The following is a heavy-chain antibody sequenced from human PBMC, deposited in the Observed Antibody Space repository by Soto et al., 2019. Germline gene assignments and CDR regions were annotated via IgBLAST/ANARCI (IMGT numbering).Heavy chain of an antibody. V-gene: IGHV3-23*01. CDR2: ISGSGGST. CDR1: GFTFSSYA. Sequence: GGSLRLSCAASGFTFSSYAMSWVRQAPGKGLEWVSAISGSGGSTYYADSVKGRFTISRDNSKNTLYLQMNSLRAEDTAVYYCAKGPQAKATTVTTGDAVDIWGQGTMVTVSS. D-gene: IGHD4-4*01. J-gene: IGHJ3*02. CDR3: AKGPQAKATTVTTGDAVDI.